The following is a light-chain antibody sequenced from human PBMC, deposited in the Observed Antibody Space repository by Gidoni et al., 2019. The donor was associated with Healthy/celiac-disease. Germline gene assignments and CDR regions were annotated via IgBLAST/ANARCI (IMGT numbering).Light chain of an antibody. CDR3: QQYGSSPWT. J-gene: IGKJ1*01. CDR2: GAS. CDR1: QSVSSSY. Sequence: EIVLTQSPGTLSLSPGERATLSCRASQSVSSSYLAWYQQKTGQAPRLLIYGASSRATGIPDMFSGSGSGTDFTLTISRLEPEDFAVYSCQQYGSSPWTFAQGTKVEIK. V-gene: IGKV3-20*01.